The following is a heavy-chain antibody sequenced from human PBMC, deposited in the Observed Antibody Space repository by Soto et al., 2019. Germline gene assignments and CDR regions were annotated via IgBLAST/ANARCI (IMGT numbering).Heavy chain of an antibody. CDR2: IYSSGIT. V-gene: IGHV4-31*03. J-gene: IGHJ4*02. Sequence: QVQLQESGPGLVQPSQTLSLTCTVSGGSISSGGYYWSWIRQHPGKGLEWIGYIYSSGITYYDPSLKSRXXMXVAXSKNQFSLRLSSVTAADTAVYYCATKPNGLYYFDYWGQGALVTVSS. CDR1: GGSISSGGYY. D-gene: IGHD2-8*01. CDR3: ATKPNGLYYFDY.